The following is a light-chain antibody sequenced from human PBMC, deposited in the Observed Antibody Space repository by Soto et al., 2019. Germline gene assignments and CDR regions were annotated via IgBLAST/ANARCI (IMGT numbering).Light chain of an antibody. Sequence: EIVMTQSPATLSVSPGERVTLSCRASQSISSNLAWYQQKPGQAPRLLIYGASTTATGAPARFSGSWSRTAFTLTISSVPSEDFALYYCQQYNNWPPYTFGQGTKLEIK. CDR2: GAS. V-gene: IGKV3-15*01. CDR1: QSISSN. CDR3: QQYNNWPPYT. J-gene: IGKJ2*01.